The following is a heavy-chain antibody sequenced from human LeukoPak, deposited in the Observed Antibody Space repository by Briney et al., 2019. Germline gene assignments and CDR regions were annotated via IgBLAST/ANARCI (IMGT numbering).Heavy chain of an antibody. J-gene: IGHJ4*02. Sequence: SETLSLTCTVSGGSISSSSHYWGWIRQPPGKGLEWIGSIYYSGITYYNPSLRSRVTISVDTSKNQFSLKLSSVTATDTAVYYCHFKYCSSSTCFYYFNYWGQGTLVTVSS. CDR3: HFKYCSSSTCFYYFNY. CDR1: GGSISSSSHY. CDR2: IYYSGIT. D-gene: IGHD2-2*01. V-gene: IGHV4-39*01.